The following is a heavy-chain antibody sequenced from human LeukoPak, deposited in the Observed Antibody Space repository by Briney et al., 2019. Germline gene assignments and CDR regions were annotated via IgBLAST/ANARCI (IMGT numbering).Heavy chain of an antibody. V-gene: IGHV3-11*06. CDR1: GFPFSEYS. J-gene: IGHJ4*02. D-gene: IGHD1-1*01. CDR2: IGISSGNT. Sequence: GGSLRLSCAASGFPFSEYSMNWVRQAPGKGLEWISYIGISSGNTEYADSVKGRFTVSGDKARNSLYLQMNSLRVEDTAVYYCARDHNYAFDNWGQGTLVTVSS. CDR3: ARDHNYAFDN.